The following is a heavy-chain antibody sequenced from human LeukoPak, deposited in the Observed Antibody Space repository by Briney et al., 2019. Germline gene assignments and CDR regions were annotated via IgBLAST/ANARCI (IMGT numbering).Heavy chain of an antibody. D-gene: IGHD3-10*01. J-gene: IGHJ4*02. CDR3: AREGVYYGSGGYDIDRFDY. CDR2: INTNTGNP. Sequence: ASVKVSCKASGYTFTTYGMNWVRQAPGQGLEWMGWINTNTGNPTYVQGFTGRFVFSLDTPVSTAYLQISSLKAEDTAVYYCAREGVYYGSGGYDIDRFDYWGQGILVTVSS. CDR1: GYTFTTYG. V-gene: IGHV7-4-1*02.